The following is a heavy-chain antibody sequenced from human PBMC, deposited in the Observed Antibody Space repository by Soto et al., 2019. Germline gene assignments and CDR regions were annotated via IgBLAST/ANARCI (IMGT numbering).Heavy chain of an antibody. Sequence: GGSLRLSCAASGFTFSSYAMHWVRQAPGKGLEWVAVISYDGSNKYYADSVKGRFTISRDNSKNTLYLQMNSLRAEDTAVYYCARVHKGNWNYENFDYWGQGTLVTVSS. D-gene: IGHD1-7*01. CDR2: ISYDGSNK. J-gene: IGHJ4*02. CDR3: ARVHKGNWNYENFDY. V-gene: IGHV3-30-3*01. CDR1: GFTFSSYA.